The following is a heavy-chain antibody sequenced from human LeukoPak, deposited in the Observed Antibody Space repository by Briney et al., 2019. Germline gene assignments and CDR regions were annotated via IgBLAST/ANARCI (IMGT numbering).Heavy chain of an antibody. Sequence: GASVKVSCKASGYTFTGYYMHWVRQATGQGLEWMGWMNPNSGNTGYAQKFQGRVTMTRNTSISTAYMELSSLRSEDAAVYYCARGQVGVSGWYFFSSGWLNEYYYYYGMDVWGQGTTVTVSS. CDR1: GYTFTGYY. D-gene: IGHD6-19*01. CDR2: MNPNSGNT. J-gene: IGHJ6*02. CDR3: ARGQVGVSGWYFFSSGWLNEYYYYYGMDV. V-gene: IGHV1-8*02.